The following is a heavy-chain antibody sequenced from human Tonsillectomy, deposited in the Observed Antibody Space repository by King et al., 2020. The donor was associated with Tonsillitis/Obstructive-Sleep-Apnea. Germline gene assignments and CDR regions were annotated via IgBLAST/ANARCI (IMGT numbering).Heavy chain of an antibody. CDR1: GFTFSTYA. CDR3: ARLYYDILTGYYDPYYYYDMDV. CDR2: ISYDGSNK. D-gene: IGHD3-9*01. Sequence: VQLVESEGGVVQPGRSLRLSCAASGFTFSTYAMHWVRQAPGKGLEWVAIISYDGSNKYYADSVKGRFTISRDNSKNTLYLQMNSLRAEDTAVYYCARLYYDILTGYYDPYYYYDMDVWGKGTTVTVSS. V-gene: IGHV3-30*04. J-gene: IGHJ6*03.